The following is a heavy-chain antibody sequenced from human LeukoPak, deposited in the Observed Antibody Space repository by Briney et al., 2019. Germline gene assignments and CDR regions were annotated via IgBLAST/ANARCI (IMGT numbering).Heavy chain of an antibody. CDR2: ISSSGSTI. CDR1: GFTFSSYE. Sequence: GGSLRLSCAAFGFTFSSYEMNWVRQAPGKGLEWVSYISSSGSTIYYADSVKGRFTISRDNAKNSLYLQMNSLRAEDTAVYYCARDSSGGSWIDAFDIWGQGTMVTVSS. J-gene: IGHJ3*02. CDR3: ARDSSGGSWIDAFDI. V-gene: IGHV3-48*03. D-gene: IGHD2-15*01.